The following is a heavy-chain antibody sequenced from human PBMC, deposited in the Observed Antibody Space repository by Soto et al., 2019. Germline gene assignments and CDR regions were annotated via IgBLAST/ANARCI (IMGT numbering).Heavy chain of an antibody. J-gene: IGHJ4*02. CDR3: ARDPTTDYGLDY. V-gene: IGHV1-18*01. D-gene: IGHD4-17*01. CDR1: GYTFTSYG. Sequence: ASVTVSCQASGYTFTSYGISWVRQAPGQGLEWMGWISAYNGNTNYAQKLQGRVTMTTDTSTGTAYMELRSLRSDDTAVYYCARDPTTDYGLDYWGQGTLVTVSS. CDR2: ISAYNGNT.